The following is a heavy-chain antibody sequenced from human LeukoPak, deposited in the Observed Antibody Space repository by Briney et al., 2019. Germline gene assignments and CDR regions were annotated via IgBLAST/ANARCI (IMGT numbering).Heavy chain of an antibody. CDR1: GGTFSSYT. Sequence: ASVKVSCKGSGGTFSSYTISWVRQAPGQGLEWMGRINPILGIANYAQKFQGRVTITADKSTSTAYMELSSLRSEDTAVYYCASPRALYCSSTSCQTANGAFDIWGQGTMVTVSS. J-gene: IGHJ3*02. CDR2: INPILGIA. D-gene: IGHD2-2*01. CDR3: ASPRALYCSSTSCQTANGAFDI. V-gene: IGHV1-69*02.